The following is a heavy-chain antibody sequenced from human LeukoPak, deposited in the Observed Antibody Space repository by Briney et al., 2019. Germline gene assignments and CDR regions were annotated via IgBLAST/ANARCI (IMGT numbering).Heavy chain of an antibody. Sequence: PSQTLSLTCAVSGGSISSGGYYWSWIRQHPGKGLEWIGYIYYSGSTYYNPSLKSRVTISVDTSKNQFSLKLSSVTAADTAVYYCARTAAIGLRGEYYFDYWGQGTLVTVSS. CDR3: ARTAAIGLRGEYYFDY. CDR1: GGSISSGGYY. CDR2: IYYSGST. J-gene: IGHJ4*02. D-gene: IGHD2-2*01. V-gene: IGHV4-31*11.